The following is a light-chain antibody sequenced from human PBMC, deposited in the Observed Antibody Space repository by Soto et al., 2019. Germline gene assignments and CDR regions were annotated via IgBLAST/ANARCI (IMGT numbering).Light chain of an antibody. CDR2: EVS. J-gene: IGLJ1*01. CDR3: FSYTSSTAYV. V-gene: IGLV2-14*01. Sequence: QSALTQPASVSGSPGQSITISCTGTSSDVGGYKYVSWYQLHPGKAPKLMIYEVSNRPSGISNRFSASKSGNTASLTISGLQAEDEADYYCFSYTSSTAYVFRTGTKVTVL. CDR1: SSDVGGYKY.